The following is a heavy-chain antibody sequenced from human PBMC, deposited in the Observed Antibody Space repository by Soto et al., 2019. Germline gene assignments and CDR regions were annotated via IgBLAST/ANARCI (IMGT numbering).Heavy chain of an antibody. D-gene: IGHD3-3*01. Sequence: GGSLRLSCAASGFTVSNNYISWVRQAPGKGLEWVSLINRGGNGDYADSVKGRFTISRDNSKNTLYLQMNSLRAEDTAVYYCARPEYYDFWSGSNVAYYYGMDVWGQGTTVTVSS. CDR2: INRGGNG. J-gene: IGHJ6*02. CDR3: ARPEYYDFWSGSNVAYYYGMDV. CDR1: GFTVSNNY. V-gene: IGHV3-66*04.